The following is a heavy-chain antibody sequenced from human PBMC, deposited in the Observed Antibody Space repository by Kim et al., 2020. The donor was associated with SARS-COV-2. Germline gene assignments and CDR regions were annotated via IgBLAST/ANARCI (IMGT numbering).Heavy chain of an antibody. Sequence: SETLSLTCTVSGGSISSYYWSWIRQPPGKGLEWIGYIYYSGSTNYNPSLKSRVTISVDTSKNQFSLKLSSVTAADTAVYYCARDLAPYYDSSGYGYWGQGTLVTVSS. D-gene: IGHD3-22*01. V-gene: IGHV4-59*13. CDR2: IYYSGST. J-gene: IGHJ4*02. CDR1: GGSISSYY. CDR3: ARDLAPYYDSSGYGY.